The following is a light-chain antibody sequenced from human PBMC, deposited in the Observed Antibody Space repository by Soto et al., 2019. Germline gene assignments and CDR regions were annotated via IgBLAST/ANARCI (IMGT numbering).Light chain of an antibody. V-gene: IGLV2-11*02. J-gene: IGLJ1*01. CDR2: DVT. CDR1: ANDVGGHNY. CDR3: YSYAGTYTFV. Sequence: QSALTQPRSVSGSPGQSATITCTGTANDVGGHNYVSWYQQHPGEAPKLLIYDVTERSSGVPDRFSGSKSGNTASLTIAGLQAEDEAEYYCYSYAGTYTFVFGTGTKLTVL.